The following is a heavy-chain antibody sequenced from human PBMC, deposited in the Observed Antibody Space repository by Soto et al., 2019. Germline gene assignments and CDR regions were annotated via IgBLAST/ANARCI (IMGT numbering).Heavy chain of an antibody. Sequence: PGGSLRLSCAASGFTFDDYGMSWVRQAPGKGLEWVSGINWNGGSTGYADSVKGRFTISRDNAKNSLYLQMNSLRAEDTALYYCARDRGYCSGGSCYSGLDWGQGTLVTVSS. V-gene: IGHV3-20*04. D-gene: IGHD2-15*01. CDR3: ARDRGYCSGGSCYSGLD. J-gene: IGHJ4*02. CDR1: GFTFDDYG. CDR2: INWNGGST.